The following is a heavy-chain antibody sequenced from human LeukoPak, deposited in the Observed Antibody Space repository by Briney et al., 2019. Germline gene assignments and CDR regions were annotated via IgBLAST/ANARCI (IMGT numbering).Heavy chain of an antibody. V-gene: IGHV4-34*01. CDR1: GGSFSGYY. D-gene: IGHD2-15*01. CDR2: INHSGST. Sequence: SETLSLTCAVYGGSFSGYYWSWLRQPPGKGLEWIGEINHSGSTNYNPSLKSRVTISVDTSKNQFSLKLSSVTAADTAVYYCARGNVVVAATDYYYYGMDVWGQGTTVTVSS. CDR3: ARGNVVVAATDYYYYGMDV. J-gene: IGHJ6*02.